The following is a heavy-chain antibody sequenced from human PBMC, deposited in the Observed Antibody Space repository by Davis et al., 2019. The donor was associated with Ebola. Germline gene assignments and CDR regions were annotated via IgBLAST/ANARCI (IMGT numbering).Heavy chain of an antibody. CDR2: INPSGGST. J-gene: IGHJ4*02. Sequence: ASVKVSCKASGYTFTSYYMHWVRQAPGQGLEWMGIINPSGGSTSYAQKLQGRVTMTRDTSTSTVYMELSSLRSEDTAVYYCARTGRYDSSGYSPGVIDYWGQGTLVTVSS. V-gene: IGHV1-46*01. D-gene: IGHD3-22*01. CDR1: GYTFTSYY. CDR3: ARTGRYDSSGYSPGVIDY.